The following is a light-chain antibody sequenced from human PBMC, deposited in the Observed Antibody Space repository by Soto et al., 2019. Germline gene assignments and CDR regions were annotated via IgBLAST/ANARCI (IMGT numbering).Light chain of an antibody. CDR1: QSISSW. CDR2: KAS. V-gene: IGKV1-5*03. CDR3: QHYNTYPWT. J-gene: IGKJ1*01. Sequence: DIQMTQSPSILSASVGDRVTITCRASQSISSWLAWYQQKPGKAPNLLIYKASHLENGVPSRFSGSRSGTEFTLTISSLQPGDFATYYCQHYNTYPWTFGQGTKV.